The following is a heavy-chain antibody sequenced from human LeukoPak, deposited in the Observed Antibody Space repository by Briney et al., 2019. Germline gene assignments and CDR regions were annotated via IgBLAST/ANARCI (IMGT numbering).Heavy chain of an antibody. V-gene: IGHV3-74*01. CDR3: AKAETYYYGSGSLDY. Sequence: GGSLRLSCAASGFTFSSFWMHWVRQAPGKGLVWVSRLNGDGITTPYADFVKGRFTISRDNAKNTLYLQMNSLKVEDTAVYYCAKAETYYYGSGSLDYWGQGTLVTVSS. D-gene: IGHD3-10*01. CDR2: LNGDGITT. J-gene: IGHJ4*02. CDR1: GFTFSSFW.